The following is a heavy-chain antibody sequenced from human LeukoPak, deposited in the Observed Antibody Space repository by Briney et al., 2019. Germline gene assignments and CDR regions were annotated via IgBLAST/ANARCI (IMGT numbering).Heavy chain of an antibody. V-gene: IGHV3-21*04. Sequence: PGWSLRLSCAASGFTFSSYSMNWVRQAPGKGLEWVSSISSSSSYIYYADSVKGRFTISRDNAKNSLYLQMNSLRADDTAVYYCASSPPTGITVSYFDYWGQGTLVTVSS. CDR2: ISSSSSYI. D-gene: IGHD4-17*01. CDR1: GFTFSSYS. CDR3: ASSPPTGITVSYFDY. J-gene: IGHJ4*02.